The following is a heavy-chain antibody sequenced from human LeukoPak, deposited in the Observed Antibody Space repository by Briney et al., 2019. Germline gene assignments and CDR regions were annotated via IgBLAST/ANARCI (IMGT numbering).Heavy chain of an antibody. CDR3: ARDRTRFFL. CDR1: GFIFSNYW. D-gene: IGHD3-3*01. Sequence: PGGSLRLSCAASGFIFSNYWMSWVRQAPGKGLEWVANIRPDGSEKYYVDSVKGRFTISGDNAKNSLHLQMNSLRAEDTAVYYCARDRTRFFLGGQGTLVTVSS. J-gene: IGHJ4*02. CDR2: IRPDGSEK. V-gene: IGHV3-7*01.